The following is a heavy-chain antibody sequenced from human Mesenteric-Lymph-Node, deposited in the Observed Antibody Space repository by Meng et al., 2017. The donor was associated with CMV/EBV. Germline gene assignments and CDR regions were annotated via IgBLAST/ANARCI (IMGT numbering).Heavy chain of an antibody. Sequence: ETLSLTCAASGFTFSSYAMHWVRQAPGKGLEWVANIKQDGSEKYYVDSVKGRFTISRDNAKNSLYLQMNSLRAEDTAVYYCARDLRDYDFWSGYYRSAYYYYGMDVWGQGTTVTVSS. CDR1: GFTFSSYA. D-gene: IGHD3-3*01. CDR3: ARDLRDYDFWSGYYRSAYYYYGMDV. CDR2: IKQDGSEK. V-gene: IGHV3-7*01. J-gene: IGHJ6*02.